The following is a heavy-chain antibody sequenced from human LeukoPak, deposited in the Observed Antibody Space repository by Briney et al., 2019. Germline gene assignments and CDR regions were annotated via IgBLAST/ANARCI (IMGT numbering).Heavy chain of an antibody. CDR2: IYLGGST. CDR3: ARDLTYYDFWSGRNFYYMDV. J-gene: IGHJ6*03. CDR1: GGSISSYY. V-gene: IGHV4-59*01. D-gene: IGHD3-3*01. Sequence: PSETLSLTCTGSGGSISSYYWSSIRQPPGKGLEWIGYIYLGGSTNYNHSLKSRVTISVDTSKNQFSLKLSSMTAADTAVYYCARDLTYYDFWSGRNFYYMDVWGKGTTVTVSS.